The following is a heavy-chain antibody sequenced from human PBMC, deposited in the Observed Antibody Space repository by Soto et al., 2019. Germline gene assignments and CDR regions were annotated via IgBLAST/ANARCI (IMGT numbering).Heavy chain of an antibody. CDR2: IYWDDDQ. D-gene: IGHD3-16*01. J-gene: IGHJ5*01. V-gene: IGHV2-5*02. CDR3: ALSGGDTFKEYNWFDS. CDR1: GFSLNTSGVG. Sequence: QITLKESGPTLVKPTQTLTLTCTFSGFSLNTSGVGVGWIRQPPGKALEWLALIYWDDDQRYRPSLRSRLTITKDTSKNQVVLTMTSMAPVDTGTYYCALSGGDTFKEYNWFDSWGQGTLVTVSS.